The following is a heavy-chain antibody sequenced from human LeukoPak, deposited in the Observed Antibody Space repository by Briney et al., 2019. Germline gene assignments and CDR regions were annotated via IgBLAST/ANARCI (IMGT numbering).Heavy chain of an antibody. J-gene: IGHJ2*01. V-gene: IGHV3-13*01. Sequence: GGSLRLSRAASGFTFSRYDMHWVRQTPGKGLEWVSGIGISGDTYYPDSVKGRFTISREDAKNSLYLQMNSLRAGDTAVYYCARPGPNYWYFDLWGRGTLVTVSS. CDR3: ARPGPNYWYFDL. CDR2: IGISGDT. CDR1: GFTFSRYD.